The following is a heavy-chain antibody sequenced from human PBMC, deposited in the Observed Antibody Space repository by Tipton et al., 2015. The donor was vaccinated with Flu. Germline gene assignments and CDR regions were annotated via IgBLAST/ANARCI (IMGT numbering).Heavy chain of an antibody. D-gene: IGHD4-11*01. Sequence: TLSLTCAVSGDSIRSSNYCWGWIRQPPGKGLEWIGNIFHTGSTYYNPSLKSRVTISIDTSKNQFSLKLSSVTAADTAVYYCARRDFSNYVSEPKNWFDPWGQGTRVIASS. J-gene: IGHJ5*02. V-gene: IGHV4-38-2*01. CDR1: GDSIRSSNY. CDR2: IFHTGST. CDR3: ARRDFSNYVSEPKNWFDP.